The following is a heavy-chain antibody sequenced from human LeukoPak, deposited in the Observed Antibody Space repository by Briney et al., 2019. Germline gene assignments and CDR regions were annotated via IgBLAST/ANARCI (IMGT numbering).Heavy chain of an antibody. Sequence: ASVKVSCKASGYTFTSYGISWVRQAPGQGLEWMGWISAYNGNTNYAQKLQGRVTMTTDTSTSTAYMELRSLRSDDTAVYYCARGYCSSTCCYTGTFFDYWGQGTLVTVSS. CDR2: ISAYNGNT. J-gene: IGHJ4*02. CDR1: GYTFTSYG. CDR3: ARGYCSSTCCYTGTFFDY. V-gene: IGHV1-18*01. D-gene: IGHD2-2*02.